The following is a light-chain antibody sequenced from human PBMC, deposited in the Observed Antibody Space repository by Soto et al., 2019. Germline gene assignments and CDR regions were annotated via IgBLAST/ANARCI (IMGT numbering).Light chain of an antibody. V-gene: IGLV2-8*01. CDR2: GVT. CDR3: SSYAGSNNYV. CDR1: SSDVGAYTY. J-gene: IGLJ1*01. Sequence: QSVLTQPPSASGSPGQSVTISCTGTSSDVGAYTYVSWYQQHPGKAPKLMIYGVTERPSGVPDRFSGSKSGNTASLTVSGLQTEDEADYYCSSYAGSNNYVFGTGTKLTVL.